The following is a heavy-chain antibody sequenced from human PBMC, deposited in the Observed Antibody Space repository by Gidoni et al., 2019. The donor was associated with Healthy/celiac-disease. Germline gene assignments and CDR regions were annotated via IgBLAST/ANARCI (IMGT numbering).Heavy chain of an antibody. D-gene: IGHD3-22*01. J-gene: IGHJ5*02. CDR2: ILYDGSNK. CDR3: ARDVGYYDSSGYYPENWFDP. V-gene: IGHV3-33*08. Sequence: QVQLVESGGGVVQPGRSLSLSCSASGFTSSSYGMHWVRQAPGKGLEWVAVILYDGSNKYYADSVKGRFTISRDNSKTTLYLQMNSLRAEDTAVYYCARDVGYYDSSGYYPENWFDPWGQGTLVTVSS. CDR1: GFTSSSYG.